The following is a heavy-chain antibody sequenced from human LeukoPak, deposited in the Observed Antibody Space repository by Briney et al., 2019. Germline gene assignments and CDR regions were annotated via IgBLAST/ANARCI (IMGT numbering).Heavy chain of an antibody. CDR3: ARGGGGGWKRTIYWYFDL. D-gene: IGHD6-19*01. CDR2: INHSGST. V-gene: IGHV4-34*01. CDR1: GGSFSGYY. J-gene: IGHJ2*01. Sequence: SETLSLTCAVYGGSFSGYYWSWIRQPPGKGLEWIGEINHSGSTNYNPSLKSRVTISVDTSKNQFSLKLSSVTAADTAVYYCARGGGGGWKRTIYWYFDLWGRGTLVTVSS.